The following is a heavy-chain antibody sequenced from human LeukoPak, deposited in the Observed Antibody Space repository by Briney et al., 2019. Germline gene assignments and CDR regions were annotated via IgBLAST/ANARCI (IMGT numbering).Heavy chain of an antibody. V-gene: IGHV1-69*13. D-gene: IGHD3-22*01. Sequence: GASVKVSCKASGGTFSSYAISWVRQAPGQGLEWMGGIIPIFGTANYAQKFQGRVTITADESTSTAYMELSSLRSEDTAVYYCARGGVTMIVALRTSYMDVWGKGTTVTVSS. CDR3: ARGGVTMIVALRTSYMDV. CDR2: IIPIFGTA. CDR1: GGTFSSYA. J-gene: IGHJ6*03.